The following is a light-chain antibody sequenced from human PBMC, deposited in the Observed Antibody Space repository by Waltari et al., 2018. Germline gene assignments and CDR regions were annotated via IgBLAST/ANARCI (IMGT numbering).Light chain of an antibody. CDR2: WAS. Sequence: DIVMTQSPDSLAVSLGERATINCKSSPTVLYSSNNKHYLAWYQQKPGQPPKLLIYWASTRESGVPDRFSGSGSGTDFTLTISSLQAEDVAFYYCQQYYDTPWTFGRGTKVEVK. J-gene: IGKJ1*01. CDR1: PTVLYSSNNKHY. CDR3: QQYYDTPWT. V-gene: IGKV4-1*01.